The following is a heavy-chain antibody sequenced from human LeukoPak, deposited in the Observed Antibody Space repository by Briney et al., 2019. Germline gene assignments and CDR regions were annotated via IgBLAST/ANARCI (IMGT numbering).Heavy chain of an antibody. CDR3: ARGGVRGYYFDY. Sequence: SETLSLTCSVSGGSISSYYRSWIQQPPGKGLEWIGNIYDSGSTNYNPSLKSRVTISVDTSKNQFSLNLSSVTAADTAVYYCARGGVRGYYFDYWGQGTQVTVSS. D-gene: IGHD3-10*01. J-gene: IGHJ4*02. V-gene: IGHV4-59*01. CDR2: IYDSGST. CDR1: GGSISSYY.